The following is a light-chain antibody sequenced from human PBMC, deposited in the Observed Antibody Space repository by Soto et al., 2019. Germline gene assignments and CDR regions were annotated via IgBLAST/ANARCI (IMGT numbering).Light chain of an antibody. CDR3: SANAGGSTLV. J-gene: IGLJ2*01. Sequence: QSALTQPASVSGSPGQSITISCTGTSSDVGNYYVVSWYQQHPDRAPKVILYEGSKRPSGVSNRFSGSKSGNTASLTISGLQAEDEADYYCSANAGGSTLVFGGGTKLTVL. CDR1: SSDVGNYYV. V-gene: IGLV2-23*01. CDR2: EGS.